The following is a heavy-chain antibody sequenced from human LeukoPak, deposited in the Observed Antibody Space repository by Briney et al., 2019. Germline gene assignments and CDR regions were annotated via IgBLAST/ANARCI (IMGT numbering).Heavy chain of an antibody. V-gene: IGHV3-21*01. CDR1: GFTFITYS. J-gene: IGHJ6*02. CDR2: ISGGYKHI. Sequence: GGSLRLSCAASGFTFITYSMIWVRQAPGKGLEWVSSISGGYKHIYYAESVKGRFTISRDNAKNSLYLQMNSLRDEDTAVYYCARDRVVGATGLYGMDVWGQGTTVTVSS. CDR3: ARDRVVGATGLYGMDV. D-gene: IGHD1-26*01.